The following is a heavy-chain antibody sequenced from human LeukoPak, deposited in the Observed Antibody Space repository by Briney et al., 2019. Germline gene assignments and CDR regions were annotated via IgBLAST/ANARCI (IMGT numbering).Heavy chain of an antibody. CDR3: ARGGDGYIDY. J-gene: IGHJ4*02. V-gene: IGHV3-7*01. Sequence: GGSLRLSCATSGFTFSSKWMSWVRQAPGKGLEWVANIKHDGSEKYYVDSVKGRFTISRDNAKNSLYLQMNSLRAEDTAVYYCARGGDGYIDYWGQGTLVTVSS. D-gene: IGHD5-24*01. CDR2: IKHDGSEK. CDR1: GFTFSSKW.